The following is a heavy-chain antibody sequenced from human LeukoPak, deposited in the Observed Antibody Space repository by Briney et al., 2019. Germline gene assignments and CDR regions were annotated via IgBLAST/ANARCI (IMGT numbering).Heavy chain of an antibody. CDR1: GGTFISYA. CDR3: SAYPYDSSGYYPYFDY. Sequence: ASVKVSCKASGGTFISYAISWVRQAPGQGLEWMGRIIPILGIANYAQKFQGRVTITADKSTSTAYMELSSLRSEDTAVYYCSAYPYDSSGYYPYFDYWGQGTLVTVSS. V-gene: IGHV1-69*04. D-gene: IGHD3-22*01. CDR2: IIPILGIA. J-gene: IGHJ4*02.